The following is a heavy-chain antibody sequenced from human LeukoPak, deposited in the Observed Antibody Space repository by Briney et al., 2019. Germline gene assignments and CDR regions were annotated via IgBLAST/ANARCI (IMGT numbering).Heavy chain of an antibody. Sequence: GGSLRLSCAASGFTFSNAWMTWVRQAPGKGLEWVGRIKCKSEHGTTDYAAPVKGRFTISRDDSKDTLYLPMNSLQTEATAVYYCATGWVRGYSGHAYFDYWGQGTLVTASS. J-gene: IGHJ4*02. D-gene: IGHD5-12*01. CDR1: GFTFSNAW. V-gene: IGHV3-15*01. CDR2: IKCKSEHGTT. CDR3: ATGWVRGYSGHAYFDY.